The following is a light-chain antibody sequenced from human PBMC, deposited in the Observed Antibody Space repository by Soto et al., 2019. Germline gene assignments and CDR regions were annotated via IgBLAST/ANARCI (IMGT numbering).Light chain of an antibody. CDR2: GNS. Sequence: QSVLTQPPSVSGAPGQRVTISCTGSSSNIGAGYDVHWYQQLPGTAPKLLIYGNSNRPSGVPDRFSGSKSGTSASLAITGLKAEDEADYYCQSYDSSLPVVFGGGTKLTV. J-gene: IGLJ2*01. CDR1: SSNIGAGYD. V-gene: IGLV1-40*01. CDR3: QSYDSSLPVV.